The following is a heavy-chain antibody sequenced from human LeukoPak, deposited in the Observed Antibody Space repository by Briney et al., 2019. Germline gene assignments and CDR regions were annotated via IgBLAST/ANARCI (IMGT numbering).Heavy chain of an antibody. CDR2: MSYSGTT. D-gene: IGHD3-10*01. V-gene: IGHV4-39*01. Sequence: SETLSLTCTVTGGSISDSTYYWGWVRQPPGRGLEWIGSMSYSGTTYYNPSLKSRVLISADTSKNQFSLRLTSVTAADTAVYYCANRGIYGYFNYWGQGTLVTVSS. J-gene: IGHJ4*02. CDR1: GGSISDSTYY. CDR3: ANRGIYGYFNY.